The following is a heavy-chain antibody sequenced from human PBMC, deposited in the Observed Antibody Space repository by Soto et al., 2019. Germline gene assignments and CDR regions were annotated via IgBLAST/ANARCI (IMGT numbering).Heavy chain of an antibody. Sequence: QVQLQESGPGLVKPSETLSLTCTVSGGSISSYYWSWIRQPPGKGLEWIGYIYYSGSTNYNPSLTSRVTISVDTSKNQFSLKLSSVTAADTAVYYCARVVRRGITGTAFGMDVWGQGTTVTVSS. CDR2: IYYSGST. V-gene: IGHV4-59*01. CDR1: GGSISSYY. J-gene: IGHJ6*02. CDR3: ARVVRRGITGTAFGMDV. D-gene: IGHD1-7*01.